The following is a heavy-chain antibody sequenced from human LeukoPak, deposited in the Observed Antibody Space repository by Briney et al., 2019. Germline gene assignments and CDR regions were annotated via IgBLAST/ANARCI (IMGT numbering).Heavy chain of an antibody. CDR3: AREGVHSYGRANNAHFDY. CDR2: INHSGST. CDR1: GGSFSGYY. D-gene: IGHD5-18*01. V-gene: IGHV4-34*01. Sequence: SETLSLTCAVYGGSFSGYYWSWIRQPPGKGLEWIGEINHSGSTNYNPSLKSRVTISVDTSKNQFSLKLSSVTAADTAVYYCAREGVHSYGRANNAHFDYWGQGTLVTVSS. J-gene: IGHJ4*02.